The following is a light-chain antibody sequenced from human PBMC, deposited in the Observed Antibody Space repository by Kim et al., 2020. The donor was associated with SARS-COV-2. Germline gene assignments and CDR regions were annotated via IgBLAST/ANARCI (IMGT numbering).Light chain of an antibody. CDR2: DVS. V-gene: IGLV2-11*01. CDR3: CSYAGSYV. CDR1: SSDVRGYNY. J-gene: IGLJ1*01. Sequence: QSALTQPRSVSGSPAPSVTISCTGTSSDVRGYNYVSWYQQHPGKAPKLMIYDVSKRPSGVPDRFSGSKSGNTASLTISGLQAEDEADYYCCSYAGSYVFGTGTKVTVL.